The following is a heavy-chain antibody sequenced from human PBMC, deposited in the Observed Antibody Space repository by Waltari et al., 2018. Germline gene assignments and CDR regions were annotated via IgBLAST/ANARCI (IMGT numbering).Heavy chain of an antibody. D-gene: IGHD2-8*01. V-gene: IGHV1-2*06. J-gene: IGHJ4*02. Sequence: QVQLVQSGAEVKKPGASVKVSCKASGYTFTGYYMHWVRQAPGQGLEWMGRINPNRGGTNYEQKFQGRVTMTRDTSISTAYMELSRLRSDDTAVYYWARGQWWFDYWGQGTLVTVSS. CDR1: GYTFTGYY. CDR2: INPNRGGT. CDR3: ARGQWWFDY.